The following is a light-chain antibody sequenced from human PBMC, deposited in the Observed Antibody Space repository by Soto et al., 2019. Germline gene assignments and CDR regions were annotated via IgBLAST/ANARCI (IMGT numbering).Light chain of an antibody. CDR1: HSISTY. CDR3: KQSHTIPLT. V-gene: IGKV1-39*01. J-gene: IGKJ1*01. CDR2: ATS. Sequence: DIQMTQSPSSLSASVGDRVTISCRSSHSISTYLNWYQQRPGEAPNLLIYATSTLQTGVPSRFTGSGSGADFTLTISSLQPADFATYYCKQSHTIPLTFGKGTKVEIK.